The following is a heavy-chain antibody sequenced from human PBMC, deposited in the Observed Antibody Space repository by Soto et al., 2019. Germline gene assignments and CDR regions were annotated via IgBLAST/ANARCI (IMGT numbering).Heavy chain of an antibody. CDR2: IYYSGST. V-gene: IGHV4-59*01. D-gene: IGHD5-18*01. J-gene: IGHJ5*02. Sequence: PSETLSLTCTVSGGSISSYYWSWIRQPPGKGLEWIGYIYYSGSTNYNPSLKSRVTISVDTSKNQFSLKLSSVTAADTAVYYCARGVWIQLWLPWFDPWGQGTLVTVSS. CDR1: GGSISSYY. CDR3: ARGVWIQLWLPWFDP.